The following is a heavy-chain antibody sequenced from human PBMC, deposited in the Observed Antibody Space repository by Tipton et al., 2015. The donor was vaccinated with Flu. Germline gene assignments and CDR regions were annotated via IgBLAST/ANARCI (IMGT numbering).Heavy chain of an antibody. Sequence: QLVQSGAEVKKPGESLKISCKGSGYSLTSYWIGWVRQMPGKGLEWMGIIYPGDSDTRYSPSFQGQVTISADKSISTAYLQWSSLKASDTAMYYCARLGVITTQGSYDAFDIWGQGTMVTVSS. J-gene: IGHJ3*02. CDR1: GYSLTSYW. D-gene: IGHD3-22*01. CDR2: IYPGDSDT. CDR3: ARLGVITTQGSYDAFDI. V-gene: IGHV5-51*03.